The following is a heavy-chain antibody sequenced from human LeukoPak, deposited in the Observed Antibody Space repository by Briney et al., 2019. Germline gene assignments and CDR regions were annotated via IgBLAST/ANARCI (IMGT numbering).Heavy chain of an antibody. Sequence: PGGSLRLSCAASEFTFSNYWMTWVRQAPGKGLEWVANINEDETAKYYVGSVKGRFTISRDNAKNSLYLQMNSLRAEDTAIYYCVKDERDAYYEFWGQGTLVTVSS. CDR3: VKDERDAYYEF. V-gene: IGHV3-7*03. D-gene: IGHD3-16*01. CDR2: INEDETAK. J-gene: IGHJ4*02. CDR1: EFTFSNYW.